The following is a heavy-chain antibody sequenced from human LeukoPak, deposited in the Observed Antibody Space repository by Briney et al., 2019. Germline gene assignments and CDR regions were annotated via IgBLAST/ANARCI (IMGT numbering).Heavy chain of an antibody. CDR2: IYHSGST. V-gene: IGHV4-30-2*01. CDR1: GGSISSGGYS. Sequence: SQTLSLTCAVSGGSISSGGYSWSWIRQPPGKGLEWIGYIYHSGSTYYNPSLKSRVTISVDRSKNQFSLKLSSVTAADTAVYYCASNNFYYYYYGMDAWGQGTTVTVSS. D-gene: IGHD1-20*01. CDR3: ASNNFYYYYYGMDA. J-gene: IGHJ6*02.